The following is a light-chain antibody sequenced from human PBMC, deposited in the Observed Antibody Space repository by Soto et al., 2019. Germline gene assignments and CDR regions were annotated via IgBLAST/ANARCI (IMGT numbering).Light chain of an antibody. CDR3: QQSYSTPVT. J-gene: IGKJ1*01. CDR2: GAS. Sequence: EIVMTQSPATLSVSPGERATLSCRASQSVSSNLAWYQQKPGQAPSLLIYGASSLQSGVPSRFSGSGSGTDFTLTISSLQPEDFATYYCQQSYSTPVTFGQGTKVEIK. CDR1: QSVSSN. V-gene: IGKV3-15*01.